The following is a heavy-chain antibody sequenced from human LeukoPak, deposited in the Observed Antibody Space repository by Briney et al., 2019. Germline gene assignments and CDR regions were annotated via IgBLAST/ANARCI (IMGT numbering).Heavy chain of an antibody. CDR2: INHSGST. D-gene: IGHD2-2*02. CDR1: GGSFSGYY. V-gene: IGHV4-34*01. J-gene: IGHJ5*02. CDR3: KGTPDCSSTSCYTGLQRLRSYNWFDP. Sequence: SETLSLTCAVYGGSFSGYYWSWIRQPPGKGLEWIGEINHSGSTNYNPSLKSRVTISVDTSKNQFSLKRSSVTAADTAVYYCKGTPDCSSTSCYTGLQRLRSYNWFDPWGQGTLVTVSS.